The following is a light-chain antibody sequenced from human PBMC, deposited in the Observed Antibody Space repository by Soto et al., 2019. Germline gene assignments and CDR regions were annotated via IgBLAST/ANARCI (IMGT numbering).Light chain of an antibody. CDR1: QTVIHNY. CDR2: GAS. J-gene: IGKJ5*01. CDR3: QEPGSSPIT. Sequence: ESVLTQSPGTLSFSPREKTTLSCRASQTVIHNYLAWHQQKPGQTPRLLVYGASNRATGIPDRFSGIGSGTDFTLTITVLEPEDFAVYYRQEPGSSPITFGQGTRLEIK. V-gene: IGKV3-20*01.